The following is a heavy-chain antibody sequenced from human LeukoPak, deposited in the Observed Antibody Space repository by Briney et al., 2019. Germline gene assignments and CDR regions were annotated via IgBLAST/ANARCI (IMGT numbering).Heavy chain of an antibody. CDR3: ARSSSPCDI. CDR2: ISSSSSHI. Sequence: GGSLRLSCAASGFIFSSYSMNWVRQAPGKGLEWVSPISSSSSHIFYADSVKGRFTISRDNAKNSLYLQMNSLRAEDTAVYYCARSSSPCDIWGQGTMVTVSS. V-gene: IGHV3-21*01. CDR1: GFIFSSYS. J-gene: IGHJ3*02.